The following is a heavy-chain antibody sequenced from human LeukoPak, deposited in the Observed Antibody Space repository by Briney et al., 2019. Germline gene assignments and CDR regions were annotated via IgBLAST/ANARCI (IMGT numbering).Heavy chain of an antibody. J-gene: IGHJ4*02. CDR1: GGSFSVYY. CDR2: IKHGGST. D-gene: IGHD3-10*01. Sequence: PSETLSPTCAVYGGSFSVYYWSWTRQPPGKGLEWIGEIKHGGSTNNNTSLKSRATLSVETPKNQFSLKLSSVTAADTAVYYCARDGVYGWGSQTFFDYWGQGTLVTVSS. V-gene: IGHV4-34*04. CDR3: ARDGVYGWGSQTFFDY.